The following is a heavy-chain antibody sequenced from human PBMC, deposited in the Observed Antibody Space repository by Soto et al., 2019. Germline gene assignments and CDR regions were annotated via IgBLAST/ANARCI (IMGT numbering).Heavy chain of an antibody. V-gene: IGHV3-30-3*01. CDR2: MSYDGTN. J-gene: IGHJ4*02. D-gene: IGHD3-10*01. CDR3: ARYRGDGSGSYYFTY. CDR1: GFIFRNYA. Sequence: QVQLVESGGGVVQPGRSLRLSCEASGFIFRNYAMHWVRQAPGKGLEWVAVMSYDGTNNYGDSVKGRFTISRDNSKNMVYLLVNSLRPEYTAVYYCARYRGDGSGSYYFTYSGQGTLLTASS.